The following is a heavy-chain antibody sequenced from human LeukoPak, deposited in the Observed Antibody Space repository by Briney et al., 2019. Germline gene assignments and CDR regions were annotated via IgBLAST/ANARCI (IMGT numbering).Heavy chain of an antibody. J-gene: IGHJ4*02. CDR1: GFTFSSYA. CDR3: ARIPIVVVTSGGY. Sequence: GGSLRLSCAASGFTFSSYAMHWVRQAPGKGLEWVAVISYDGSNKYYADSVKGRFTISRDNSKNTLYLQMNSLRAEDTAVYYCARIPIVVVTSGGYWGQGTLVTVSS. CDR2: ISYDGSNK. V-gene: IGHV3-30-3*01. D-gene: IGHD3-22*01.